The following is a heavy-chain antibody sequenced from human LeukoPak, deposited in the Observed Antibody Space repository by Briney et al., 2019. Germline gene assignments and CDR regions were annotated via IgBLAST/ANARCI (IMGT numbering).Heavy chain of an antibody. CDR1: GASISSGSYY. V-gene: IGHV4-61*02. D-gene: IGHD6-13*01. CDR3: ARHGPAAAGTRGVFDP. J-gene: IGHJ5*02. Sequence: SETLSLTCTVSGASISSGSYYWSWIRQPAGKGLEWIGRIYTSGSTNYNPSLKSRLTISVDTSKNQFSLKLSSVTAADTAVYYCARHGPAAAGTRGVFDPWGQGTLVTVSS. CDR2: IYTSGST.